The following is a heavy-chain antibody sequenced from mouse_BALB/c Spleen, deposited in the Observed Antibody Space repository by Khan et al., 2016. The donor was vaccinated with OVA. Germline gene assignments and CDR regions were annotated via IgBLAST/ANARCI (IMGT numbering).Heavy chain of an antibody. Sequence: VQLQQSGPELEKPGASVKISCKASGYSFTGYNMNWVKQSNGKSLEWIGNIDPYYGGATYNQKFKGKAILTEDKSSSTAYMQLKILTSEEFTVYYCTGGDGNYVRNYVDNWGQGTTLTVSS. D-gene: IGHD2-1*01. CDR3: TGGDGNYVRNYVDN. CDR2: IDPYYGGA. CDR1: GYSFTGYN. V-gene: IGHV1-39*01. J-gene: IGHJ2*01.